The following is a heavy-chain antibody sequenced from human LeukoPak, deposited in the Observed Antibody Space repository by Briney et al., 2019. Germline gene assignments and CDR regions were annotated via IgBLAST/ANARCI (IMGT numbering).Heavy chain of an antibody. CDR3: ARGGWSRGWFDP. J-gene: IGHJ5*02. Sequence: GGSLRLSCAASGFKFRDYYMSWIRQAPGKGLEWISYITMSGSVIQYSSSVKGRFTTPRDNARNSLYLQMNSLRADDTAVYYCARGGWSRGWFDPWGQGTLVTVSS. V-gene: IGHV3-11*01. CDR2: ITMSGSVI. D-gene: IGHD6-19*01. CDR1: GFKFRDYY.